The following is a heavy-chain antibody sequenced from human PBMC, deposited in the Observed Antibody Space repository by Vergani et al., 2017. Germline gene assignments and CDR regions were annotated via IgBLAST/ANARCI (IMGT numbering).Heavy chain of an antibody. CDR2: VYWNDDE. CDR3: AQGYFYYMDG. CDR1: GFSLTTGGEG. Sequence: QITLRESGPTLVKPTQTLTLTCTFSGFSLTTGGEGVGWIRQPPGRALEWLSFVYWNDDERYSPSLKSRVTITKNTTKNQVVLTMTNIDPMHTATYYCAQGYFYYMDGWSPGTTVTVSS. V-gene: IGHV2-5*01. J-gene: IGHJ6*03.